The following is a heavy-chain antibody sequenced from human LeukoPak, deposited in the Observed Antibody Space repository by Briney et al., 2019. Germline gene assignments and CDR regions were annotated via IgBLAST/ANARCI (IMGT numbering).Heavy chain of an antibody. V-gene: IGHV4-59*01. CDR3: ARGPRTYYYDSSGYDYYYYYMDV. J-gene: IGHJ6*03. D-gene: IGHD3-22*01. CDR2: IYYSGST. CDR1: GGSISSYY. Sequence: PSETLSLTCTVSGGSISSYYWSWIRQPPGKGLEWIGYIYYSGSTNYNPSLKSRVTISVDTSKNQFSLKLSSVTAADTAVYYCARGPRTYYYDSSGYDYYYYYMDVWGKGTTVTISS.